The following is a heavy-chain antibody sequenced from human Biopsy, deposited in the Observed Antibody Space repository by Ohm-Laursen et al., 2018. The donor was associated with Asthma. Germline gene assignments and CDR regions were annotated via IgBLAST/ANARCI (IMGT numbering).Heavy chain of an antibody. J-gene: IGHJ6*02. CDR1: GGTFSNFA. CDR2: IMTVFGTT. D-gene: IGHD6-19*01. Sequence: SSVKVSCKAPGGTFSNFAISWVRQAPGQGLEWLGGIMTVFGTTNFAQKFRGRVTITADESTSTAYMEVTSLRSEDTAIYYCARCQVGYSSGWSLLLKKIYYSGMDVWGQGTAVTVSS. CDR3: ARCQVGYSSGWSLLLKKIYYSGMDV. V-gene: IGHV1-69*01.